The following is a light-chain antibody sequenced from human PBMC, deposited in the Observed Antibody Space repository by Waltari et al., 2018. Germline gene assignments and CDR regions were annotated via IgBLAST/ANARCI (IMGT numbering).Light chain of an antibody. CDR1: SGSLASSF. J-gene: IGLJ3*02. V-gene: IGLV6-57*01. CDR3: QSYHGNNLWV. Sequence: NFLLTQPHSVSASPGKTVTISCTRSSGSLASSFVQWYQKRPGSSPTAVIFENKRRTSAVPDRFSGTIDSSSNSASLSISGLMTEDEADYYGQSYHGNNLWVFGGGTKLSVL. CDR2: ENK.